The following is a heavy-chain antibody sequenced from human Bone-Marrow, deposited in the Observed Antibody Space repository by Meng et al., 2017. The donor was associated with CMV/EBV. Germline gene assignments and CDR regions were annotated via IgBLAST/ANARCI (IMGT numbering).Heavy chain of an antibody. Sequence: GESLKISCAASGFTFSSYWMSWVRQAPGKGLEWVANIKQDGSEKYYVDSAKGRFTISRDNAKNSLYLQMNSLRAEDTAVYYCARGGDFWSGYWWGEVDYYYYYGMDVCGQGTTVTVSS. CDR3: ARGGDFWSGYWWGEVDYYYYYGMDV. CDR1: GFTFSSYW. J-gene: IGHJ6*02. D-gene: IGHD3-3*01. V-gene: IGHV3-7*01. CDR2: IKQDGSEK.